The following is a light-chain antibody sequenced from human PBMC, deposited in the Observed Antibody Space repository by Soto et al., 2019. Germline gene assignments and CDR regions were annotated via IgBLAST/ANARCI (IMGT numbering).Light chain of an antibody. CDR2: EVT. CDR3: DSYAGRSTSV. CDR1: SSDVGSYNL. V-gene: IGLV2-23*02. Sequence: QSALTQPASVSGSPGQSITFSCTGTSSDVGSYNLVSWYQQHPGKAPKLMIYEVTKRPSGVSNRFSGSKSGNTASLTISGLQAEDEADYYCDSYAGRSTSVFGTGTKVTVL. J-gene: IGLJ1*01.